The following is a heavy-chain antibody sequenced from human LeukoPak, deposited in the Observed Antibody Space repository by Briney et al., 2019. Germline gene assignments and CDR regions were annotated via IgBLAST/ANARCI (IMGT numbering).Heavy chain of an antibody. CDR1: GGTFSSCA. CDR3: ARARLGYCSSTSCYWDYYYYYMDV. J-gene: IGHJ6*03. CDR2: IIPIFGTA. D-gene: IGHD2-2*01. Sequence: SVKVSCKASGGTFSSCAISWVRQAPGQGLEWMGGIIPIFGTANYAQKFQGRVTITTDESTSTAYMELSSLRSEDTAVYYCARARLGYCSSTSCYWDYYYYYMDVWGKGTTVTVSS. V-gene: IGHV1-69*05.